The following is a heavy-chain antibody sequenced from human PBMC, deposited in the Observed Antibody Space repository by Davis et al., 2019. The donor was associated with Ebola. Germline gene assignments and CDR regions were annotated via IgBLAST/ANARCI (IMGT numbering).Heavy chain of an antibody. CDR3: ARDRYYTIDV. Sequence: GESLKISCAASGFTFSNYAMSWVRQAPGKGLEWVSGISDSGGSTHYADSVKGRFTISRDNSKNTLYLQMNSLRAEDTAVYYCARDRYYTIDVWGQGTTVTVSS. CDR1: GFTFSNYA. CDR2: ISDSGGST. V-gene: IGHV3-23*01. J-gene: IGHJ6*02. D-gene: IGHD3-10*01.